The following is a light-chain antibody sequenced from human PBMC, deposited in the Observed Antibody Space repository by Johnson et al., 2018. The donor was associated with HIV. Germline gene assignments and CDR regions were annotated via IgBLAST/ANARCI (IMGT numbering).Light chain of an antibody. J-gene: IGLJ1*01. CDR3: GTWDGSLSAGAV. CDR2: ENT. V-gene: IGLV1-51*02. CDR1: SSNIGNNY. Sequence: QSILTQPPSVSAAPGQKVTISCSGSSSNIGNNYVSGYQQLPGTAPKPLTYENTKRPPGIPNGFPGSKSGPPAPLGITGLQPGDEGDYYCGTWDGSLSAGAVFGTGTKVTVL.